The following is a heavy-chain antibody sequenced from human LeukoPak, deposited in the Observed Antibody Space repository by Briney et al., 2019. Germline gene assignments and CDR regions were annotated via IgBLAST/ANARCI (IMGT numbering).Heavy chain of an antibody. V-gene: IGHV3-7*03. J-gene: IGHJ3*02. Sequence: GGSLRLSCETSSFILSTYWMSWVRQAPGRGLEWVANIKQDGSERYYVDSVKGRSTISRDNSKNTLYLQMNSLRAEDTAVYYCAKEHKRRGYSYGPQDAFDIWGQGTMVTVSS. CDR3: AKEHKRRGYSYGPQDAFDI. CDR2: IKQDGSER. D-gene: IGHD5-18*01. CDR1: SFILSTYW.